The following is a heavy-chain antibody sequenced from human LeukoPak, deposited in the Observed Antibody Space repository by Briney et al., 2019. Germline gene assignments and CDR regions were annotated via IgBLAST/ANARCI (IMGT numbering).Heavy chain of an antibody. D-gene: IGHD3-22*01. CDR3: ARTSIYYDSSGYRS. CDR1: GGSFSGYQ. CDR2: INHSGST. Sequence: SETLSLNCAVYGGSFSGYQWSWIRQPTRKGLERIGEINHSGSTNYNPSLKSRVNISVETSKNQFSLKMSSVTAADTAVYYCARTSIYYDSSGYRSWGQGTLVTVSS. J-gene: IGHJ5*02. V-gene: IGHV4-34*01.